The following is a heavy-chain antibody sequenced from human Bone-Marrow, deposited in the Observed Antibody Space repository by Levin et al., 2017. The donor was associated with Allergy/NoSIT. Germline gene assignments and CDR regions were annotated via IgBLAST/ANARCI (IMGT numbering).Heavy chain of an antibody. CDR1: GYTFIDYH. J-gene: IGHJ1*01. CDR3: AIEGDFWSGNFPGH. CDR2: INPYSGDT. D-gene: IGHD3-3*01. V-gene: IGHV1-2*06. Sequence: ASVKVSCKASGYTFIDYHMSWVRQAPGQGLEWMGRINPYSGDTNYAQQFQGRVTMTRDTSISAAYMELSRLTSDDTAVYYCAIEGDFWSGNFPGHWGQGTLVTVSS.